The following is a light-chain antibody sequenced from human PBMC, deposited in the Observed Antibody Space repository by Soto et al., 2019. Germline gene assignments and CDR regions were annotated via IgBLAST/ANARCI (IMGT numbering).Light chain of an antibody. J-gene: IGLJ1*01. V-gene: IGLV2-14*01. CDR1: SSDVGGYNY. Sequence: QSGLTQPASVSASPGQSITTSCTGTSSDVGGYNYVSWYQQHPGKAPKLMIYDVSSRPSGVSNRFSGSKSGNTASLTISGLQAEDEADYYCSSYTSSSTLLVFGTGTKVTVL. CDR3: SSYTSSSTLLV. CDR2: DVS.